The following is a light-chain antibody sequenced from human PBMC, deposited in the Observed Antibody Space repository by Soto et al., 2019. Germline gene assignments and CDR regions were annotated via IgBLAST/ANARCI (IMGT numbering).Light chain of an antibody. V-gene: IGLV1-40*01. CDR1: SSNIGAGYD. CDR2: GNS. CDR3: QSYNDSLSVHYV. Sequence: QSVLTQPPSVSGAPGQRVTISCTGSSSNIGAGYDVHWYQQLPGTAPKLLIYGNSNRPSGVPDRFSGSKSGTSASLAITGLQAEDEADYYCQSYNDSLSVHYVFGTGTKVTVL. J-gene: IGLJ1*01.